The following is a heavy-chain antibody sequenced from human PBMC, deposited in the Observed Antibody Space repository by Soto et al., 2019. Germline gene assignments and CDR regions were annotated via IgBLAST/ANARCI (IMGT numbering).Heavy chain of an antibody. V-gene: IGHV3-23*01. Sequence: ETLSLTCTVSGGSISSSSYYWGWIRQPPGKGLEWVSGISGSGGGTYYADSVKGRFTISRDNSKNTLYLQMSSLRSEDTAVYYCARSQRTVGYCISTSCYHYYYYGMDVWGQGTTVTVSS. CDR2: ISGSGGGT. J-gene: IGHJ6*02. CDR3: ARSQRTVGYCISTSCYHYYYYGMDV. CDR1: GGSISSSSYY. D-gene: IGHD2-2*01.